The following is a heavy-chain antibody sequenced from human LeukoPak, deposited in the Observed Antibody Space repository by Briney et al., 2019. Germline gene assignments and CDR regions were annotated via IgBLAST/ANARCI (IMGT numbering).Heavy chain of an antibody. J-gene: IGHJ4*02. CDR1: GFTFSSYS. D-gene: IGHD3-10*01. CDR2: IYSGGST. Sequence: GGSLRLSCAASGFTFSSYSMNWVRQAPGKGLEWVSVIYSGGSTDYADSVKGRFTISRDNSKNTLYLQMNSLRAEDTAVYYCARVSGYPSNYFGYWGQGTLVTVSS. CDR3: ARVSGYPSNYFGY. V-gene: IGHV3-53*01.